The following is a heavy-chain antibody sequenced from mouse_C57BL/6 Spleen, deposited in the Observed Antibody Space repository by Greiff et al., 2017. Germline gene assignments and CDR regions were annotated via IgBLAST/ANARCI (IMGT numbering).Heavy chain of an antibody. Sequence: VQLQQPGAELVRPGSSVKLSCKASGYTFTSYWMHWVKQRPIQGLEWIGNIDPSDSEPHYNQKFKNKATLTVDKSSSPAYMQLSSLTAEDSAVYYCAGGGGDGDYYAKDYWGQGTSVTVSS. V-gene: IGHV1-52*01. CDR2: IDPSDSEP. CDR1: GYTFTSYW. J-gene: IGHJ4*01. CDR3: AGGGGDGDYYAKDY.